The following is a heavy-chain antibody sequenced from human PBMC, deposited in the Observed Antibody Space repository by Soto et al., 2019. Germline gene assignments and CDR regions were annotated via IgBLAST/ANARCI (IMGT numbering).Heavy chain of an antibody. CDR1: GFTFSSYG. J-gene: IGHJ4*02. CDR3: AKVPSGSYHPAPFDY. Sequence: PGGSLRLSCAASGFTFSSYGMHWVRQAPGKGLEWVAVISYDGSNKYYADSVKGRFTISRDNSKNTLYLQMNSLRAEDTAVYYCAKVPSGSYHPAPFDYWGQGTLVTVSS. D-gene: IGHD3-10*01. V-gene: IGHV3-30*18. CDR2: ISYDGSNK.